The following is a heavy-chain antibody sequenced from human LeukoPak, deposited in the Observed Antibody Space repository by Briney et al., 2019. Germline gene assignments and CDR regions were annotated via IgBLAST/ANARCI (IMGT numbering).Heavy chain of an antibody. J-gene: IGHJ4*02. CDR1: GFTFSSYA. V-gene: IGHV3-23*01. CDR2: ISGSGGST. CDR3: AKGYYDYVWGSYYFDY. Sequence: GGSLRLSCGASGFTFSSYAMSWVRQAPGKGLEWVSAISGSGGSTYYADSVKGRFTISRDNSRDTLYLQMNSLRAEDTAVYYCAKGYYDYVWGSYYFDYWGQGTLVTVSS. D-gene: IGHD3-16*01.